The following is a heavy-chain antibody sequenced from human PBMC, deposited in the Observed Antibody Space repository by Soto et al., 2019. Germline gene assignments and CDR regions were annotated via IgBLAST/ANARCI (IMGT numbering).Heavy chain of an antibody. D-gene: IGHD2-21*01. CDR1: GDTFGRNA. V-gene: IGHV1-69*06. J-gene: IGHJ4*02. CDR3: ARDGDSADYGY. Sequence: QVQLVQSGAEVKRPGSSVKVSCKASGDTFGRNAIHWVRQAPGQGLEWMGGSIPMFPTTNYAQKFKGRLTIYADTSESTAYMEMSSLRSEDMAVYYCARDGDSADYGYWGQGTLVTVSS. CDR2: SIPMFPTT.